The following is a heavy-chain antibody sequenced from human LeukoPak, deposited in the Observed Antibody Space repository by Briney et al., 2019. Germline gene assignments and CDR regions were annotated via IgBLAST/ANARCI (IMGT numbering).Heavy chain of an antibody. CDR3: ARTDDILTGGAFDI. J-gene: IGHJ3*02. CDR1: GYTFTSYA. CDR2: INAGNGNT. Sequence: ASVKVSCKASGYTFTSYAMHWVRQAPGQRLEWMGWINAGNGNTKYSQKFRGRVTITRDTSASTAYMELSSLRSEDTAVYYCARTDDILTGGAFDIWGQGTMVTVSS. D-gene: IGHD3-9*01. V-gene: IGHV1-3*01.